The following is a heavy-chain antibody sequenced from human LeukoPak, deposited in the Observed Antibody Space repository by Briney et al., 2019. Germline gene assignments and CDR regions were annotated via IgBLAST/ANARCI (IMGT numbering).Heavy chain of an antibody. CDR2: IKSKTDGGTT. Sequence: GGSLRLSCAASGFTFNDAWMTWVRQAPGKGLEWVGRIKSKTDGGTTDYAAPVKGRFTISRDDSKTTLYLQMNSLKTEDTAVYYCTTTLAVAGTSMGYWGQGTLLTPSS. V-gene: IGHV3-15*01. D-gene: IGHD6-19*01. CDR1: GFTFNDAW. J-gene: IGHJ4*02. CDR3: TTTLAVAGTSMGY.